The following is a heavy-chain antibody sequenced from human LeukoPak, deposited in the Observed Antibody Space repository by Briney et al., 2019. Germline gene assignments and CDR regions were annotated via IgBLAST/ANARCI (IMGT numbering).Heavy chain of an antibody. D-gene: IGHD1-26*01. Sequence: GESLKISCKGSGYSFTSYWIGWVRQMPGKGLEWMGIIYPGDSDTRYSPSFQGQVTISADKSISTAYLQWSSLKASDTAMYYCARARSVRVAVIVGVDYWGQGTLVTVSS. CDR2: IYPGDSDT. J-gene: IGHJ4*02. CDR1: GYSFTSYW. V-gene: IGHV5-51*01. CDR3: ARARSVRVAVIVGVDY.